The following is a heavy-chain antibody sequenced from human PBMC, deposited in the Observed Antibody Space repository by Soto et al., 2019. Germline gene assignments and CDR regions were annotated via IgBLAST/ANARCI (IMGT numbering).Heavy chain of an antibody. V-gene: IGHV3-33*01. Sequence: GGSLRLSCAASGFTFSNYGMHWVRQAPGKGLEWVAIIWYDGSNKYYADSVKGRFTISRDNSKNTLYLQMNSLTAADTAVYYCARGGVLRFLEWLFDYYYYGMDVWRQGTTVTVSS. CDR1: GFTFSNYG. D-gene: IGHD3-3*01. CDR3: ARGGVLRFLEWLFDYYYYGMDV. J-gene: IGHJ6*02. CDR2: IWYDGSNK.